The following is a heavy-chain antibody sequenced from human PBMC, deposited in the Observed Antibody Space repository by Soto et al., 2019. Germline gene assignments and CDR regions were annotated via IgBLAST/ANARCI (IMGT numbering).Heavy chain of an antibody. V-gene: IGHV4-59*11. CDR3: ASMGATVTSQALGFDH. CDR2: LYYTGST. CDR1: GGSISSHY. D-gene: IGHD5-18*01. Sequence: QVQLQESGPGLVRPSETLSLTCTVSGGSISSHYWSWVRQPPGKGLEWIGYLYYTGSTNYNASLKSQFTMSLDTSKNQFSLMLTSVTAADTALYYCASMGATVTSQALGFDHWGQGILVTVSS. J-gene: IGHJ4*02.